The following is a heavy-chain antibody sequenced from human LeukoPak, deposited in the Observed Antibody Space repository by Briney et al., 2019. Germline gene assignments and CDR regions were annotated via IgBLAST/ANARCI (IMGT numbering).Heavy chain of an antibody. CDR3: ARDRRSSGSFDY. V-gene: IGHV3-33*01. Sequence: GGSLRLSCVASGYTFSNSGLHWVRQTPGKGLEWVAVIWYDGSNKYYADSVKGRFTISRDNSKNTLYLQMNSLRAEDTAVYYCARDRRSSGSFDYWGQGTLVTVSS. D-gene: IGHD6-19*01. CDR1: GYTFSNSG. J-gene: IGHJ4*02. CDR2: IWYDGSNK.